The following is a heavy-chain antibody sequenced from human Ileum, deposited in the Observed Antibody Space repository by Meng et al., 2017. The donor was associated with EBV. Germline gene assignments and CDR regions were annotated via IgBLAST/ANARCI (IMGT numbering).Heavy chain of an antibody. D-gene: IGHD4-17*01. CDR1: GGSFSGYY. CDR3: ARYRLQNDYGDQLCYFDY. V-gene: IGHV4-34*01. CDR2: INHSGNT. Sequence: QLQQWGAGLLKPSETLSLTWAVYGGSFSGYYWSWIRQPPGKGLEWIGEINHSGNTNYNPSLKSRVNISLDTSKNQFSLKLSSVTAADTAVYYCARYRLQNDYGDQLCYFDYLGQGTLVTVSS. J-gene: IGHJ4*02.